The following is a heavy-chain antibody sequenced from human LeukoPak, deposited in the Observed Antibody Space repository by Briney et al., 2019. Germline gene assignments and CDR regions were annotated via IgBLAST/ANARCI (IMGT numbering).Heavy chain of an antibody. V-gene: IGHV3-74*01. CDR1: GFTFSSSW. Sequence: GGSLRLSCAVSGFTFSSSWMHWVRQAPGKGLVWVSHIKTDGSTTAYADSVKGRFTISRDNAKNTLYLQMNSLRAEDTGVYYCARDSTRFDYWGQGTLVTVSS. CDR3: ARDSTRFDY. J-gene: IGHJ4*02. CDR2: IKTDGSTT.